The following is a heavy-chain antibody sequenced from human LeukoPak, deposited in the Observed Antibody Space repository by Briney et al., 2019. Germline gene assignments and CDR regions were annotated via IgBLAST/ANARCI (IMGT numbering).Heavy chain of an antibody. Sequence: SETLSLTCTISGGSISSYYWSWIRQPPGKGLEWIGYIYYSGSTNYNPSLKSRVTISVDTSKNQFSLKLSSVTAADTAVYYCARHDLSYSGSYSIDIWGQGTMVTVSS. CDR1: GGSISSYY. J-gene: IGHJ3*02. D-gene: IGHD1-26*01. CDR3: ARHDLSYSGSYSIDI. CDR2: IYYSGST. V-gene: IGHV4-59*01.